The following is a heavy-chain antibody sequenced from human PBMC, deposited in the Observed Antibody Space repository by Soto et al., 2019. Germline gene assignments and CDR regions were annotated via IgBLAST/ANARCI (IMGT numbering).Heavy chain of an antibody. D-gene: IGHD3-10*01. CDR1: GFTFSNYG. V-gene: IGHV3-33*01. J-gene: IGHJ6*02. CDR3: ARDDEYSGNGMDV. Sequence: QVQLVESGGGGVQPGRSLRLSCAASGFTFSNYGMHWVRQAPGKGLEWVAVILNDGSNRYHADSVKDRFTISRDNSKNTLYLQMNSLRDEDTAVYYCARDDEYSGNGMDVWGQGTTVTVS. CDR2: ILNDGSNR.